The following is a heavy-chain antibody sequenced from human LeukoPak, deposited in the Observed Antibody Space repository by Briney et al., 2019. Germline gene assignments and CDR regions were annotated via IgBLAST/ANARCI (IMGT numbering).Heavy chain of an antibody. CDR3: ARVGGYYGSGSYYPNYYGMDV. J-gene: IGHJ6*02. Sequence: GASVKVSCKASGYTFTSYGISWVRQAPGHGLEWMGWISAYNGNTNYAQKLQGRVTMTTDTSTSTAYMELRSLRSDDTAVYYCARVGGYYGSGSYYPNYYGMDVWGQGTTVTVSS. CDR1: GYTFTSYG. D-gene: IGHD3-10*01. CDR2: ISAYNGNT. V-gene: IGHV1-18*01.